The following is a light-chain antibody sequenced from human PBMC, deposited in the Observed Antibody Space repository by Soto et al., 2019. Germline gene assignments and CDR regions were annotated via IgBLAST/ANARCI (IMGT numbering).Light chain of an antibody. V-gene: IGLV7-46*01. CDR1: TGAVTSGLF. Sequence: QAVVTQDPSLTVSPGGTVTLTCGSSTGAVTSGLFPYWFQQRPGQAPRTLISDTNNRHSWTPARFSGSLLGGKAALTLSGAQPEDEADYYCLLSYSGARVFGGGTKLTVL. CDR2: DTN. J-gene: IGLJ3*02. CDR3: LLSYSGARV.